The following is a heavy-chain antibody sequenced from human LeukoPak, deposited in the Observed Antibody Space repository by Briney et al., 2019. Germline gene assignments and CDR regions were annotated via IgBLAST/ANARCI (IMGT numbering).Heavy chain of an antibody. D-gene: IGHD4-11*01. V-gene: IGHV3-11*01. CDR3: ARDSPDYSIGYYYYGMDV. CDR2: LSGSGSTT. J-gene: IGHJ6*02. Sequence: PGGSLRLSCAASGLTCSDYYRSWIRQAPAEGLAWGSYLSGSGSTTHYADSVKGRFTISRDNAKNSLYLQMNSLRAEDTAVYYCARDSPDYSIGYYYYGMDVWGQGTTVTVSS. CDR1: GLTCSDYY.